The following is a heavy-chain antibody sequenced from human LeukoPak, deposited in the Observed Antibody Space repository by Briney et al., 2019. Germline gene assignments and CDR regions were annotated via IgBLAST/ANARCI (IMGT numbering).Heavy chain of an antibody. CDR1: GFTFSSYG. CDR2: ISYDGSNK. CDR3: ARPGIAAAGTGYFDY. J-gene: IGHJ4*02. D-gene: IGHD6-13*01. V-gene: IGHV3-30*03. Sequence: PGRSLRLSCAASGFTFSSYGMHWVRQAPGKGLEWVAVISYDGSNKYYADSVKGRFTISRDNSKNTLYLQMNSLRAEDTAVYYCARPGIAAAGTGYFDYWGQGTLVTVS.